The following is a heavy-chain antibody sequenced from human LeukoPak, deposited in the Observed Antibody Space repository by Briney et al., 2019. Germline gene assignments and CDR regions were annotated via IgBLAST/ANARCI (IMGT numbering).Heavy chain of an antibody. CDR1: GLPFSHHW. J-gene: IGHJ3*02. V-gene: IGHV3-7*01. Sequence: GGSLRLSCAVTGLPFSHHWMTWVRQAPGKGLERVANINQDGSEKYYVDSVKGRFSISRDNAKSSLYLQMNSLRVEDTAMYFCAREGYGDSLIWGQGTIVTVSS. CDR2: INQDGSEK. D-gene: IGHD4-17*01. CDR3: AREGYGDSLI.